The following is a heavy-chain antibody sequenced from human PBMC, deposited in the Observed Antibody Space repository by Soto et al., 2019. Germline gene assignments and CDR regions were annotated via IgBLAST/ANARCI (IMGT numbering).Heavy chain of an antibody. CDR2: ISGSGSDT. Sequence: LRLSCAASGFVFGNSAMSWVRQAPGKGLEWVSAISGSGSDTYYADSVKGRFTISRDNFNNTLFLQMGSLRAEETAVYYCATQKWLRSGAPDYWGQGTLVTDSS. J-gene: IGHJ4*02. V-gene: IGHV3-23*01. D-gene: IGHD5-12*01. CDR3: ATQKWLRSGAPDY. CDR1: GFVFGNSA.